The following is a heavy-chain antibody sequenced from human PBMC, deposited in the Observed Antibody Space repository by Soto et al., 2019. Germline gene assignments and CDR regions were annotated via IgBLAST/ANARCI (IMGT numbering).Heavy chain of an antibody. V-gene: IGHV1-46*01. D-gene: IGHD2-15*01. CDR3: ARGSGGGSRDY. CDR2: INPSGGST. Sequence: ASVKVSCKASGYTFTSYYMHWVRQAPGQGLEWMGIINPSGGSTNYAQKFQGRVTITADKSTSTAYMELSSLRSEDTAVYYCARGSGGGSRDYWGQGTLVTVSS. CDR1: GYTFTSYY. J-gene: IGHJ4*02.